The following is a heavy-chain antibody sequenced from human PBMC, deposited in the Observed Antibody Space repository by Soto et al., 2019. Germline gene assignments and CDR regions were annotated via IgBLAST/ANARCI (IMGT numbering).Heavy chain of an antibody. D-gene: IGHD6-6*01. J-gene: IGHJ6*02. CDR2: ISYDGSNK. Sequence: QPGGSLRLSCAASGFTFSSYGMHWVRQAPGKGLEWVAVISYDGSNKYYADSVKGRLTISRDNSKNTLYLQMNSLRAEDTAVYYCAKDRGSSSLYYYYGMDVWGQGTTVTVSS. CDR3: AKDRGSSSLYYYYGMDV. V-gene: IGHV3-30*18. CDR1: GFTFSSYG.